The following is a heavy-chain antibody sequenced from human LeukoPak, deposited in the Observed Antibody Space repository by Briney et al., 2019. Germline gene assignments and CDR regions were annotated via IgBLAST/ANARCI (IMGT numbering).Heavy chain of an antibody. D-gene: IGHD3-22*01. CDR2: INPNSGGT. V-gene: IGHV1-2*02. CDR3: ARMVYDSSGYYSY. Sequence: ASVKVSCKASGYTFTGYYMHWVRQAPGQGLEWMGWINPNSGGTNYAQKFQGRVTMTRDTSISTAYMELSRLRSDDTAVYYCARMVYDSSGYYSYWGQGTLVTVSS. J-gene: IGHJ4*02. CDR1: GYTFTGYY.